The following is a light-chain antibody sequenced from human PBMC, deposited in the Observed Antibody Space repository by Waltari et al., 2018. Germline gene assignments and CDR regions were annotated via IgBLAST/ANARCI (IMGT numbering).Light chain of an antibody. J-gene: IGLJ3*02. CDR2: EVT. CDR1: SSDVGGYKY. Sequence: QSALTQPPSASGSQGQSVTISCTGTSSDVGGYKYVSWYQQHPGKAPNLMIYEVTKRPSGVPDRFSGSKSGNTASLTVSGLQADDEADYYCGSYAGSSNFFWVFGGGTKLTVL. V-gene: IGLV2-8*01. CDR3: GSYAGSSNFFWV.